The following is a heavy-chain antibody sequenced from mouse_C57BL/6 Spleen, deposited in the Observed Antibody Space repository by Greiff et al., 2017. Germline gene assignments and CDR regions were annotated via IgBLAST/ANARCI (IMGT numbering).Heavy chain of an antibody. Sequence: EVQLQQSGPELVKPGASVKISCKASGYTFTDYYMNWVKQSHGQSLEWIGDINPNNGGTSYNQKFKGKATLTVDKSSSTAYMELRSLTSEDSAVYYCARYMGWLLPWYFDVWGTGTTVTVSS. V-gene: IGHV1-26*01. D-gene: IGHD2-3*01. J-gene: IGHJ1*03. CDR2: INPNNGGT. CDR1: GYTFTDYY. CDR3: ARYMGWLLPWYFDV.